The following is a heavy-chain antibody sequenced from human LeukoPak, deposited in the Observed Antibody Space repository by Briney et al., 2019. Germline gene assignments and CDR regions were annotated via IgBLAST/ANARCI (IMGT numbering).Heavy chain of an antibody. J-gene: IGHJ5*02. V-gene: IGHV3-21*01. CDR2: ISSSSSYI. CDR1: GFTFSSYS. Sequence: GGSLRLSCAASGFTFSSYSMNWVSQAPGKGLEWVSSISSSSSYIYYADSVKGRFTISRDNAKNSLYLQMNSLRAEDTAVYYCARSGLRSGYDGGDWFDPWGQGTLVTVSS. D-gene: IGHD5-12*01. CDR3: ARSGLRSGYDGGDWFDP.